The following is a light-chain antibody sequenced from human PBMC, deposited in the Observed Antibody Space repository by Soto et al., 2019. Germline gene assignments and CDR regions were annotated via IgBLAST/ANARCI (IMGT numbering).Light chain of an antibody. CDR2: ATS. Sequence: DIQMTQSPSSLSASVGDRVTITCRASQSITKYLNWYQQKPGKAPKFLIYATSSLQSGVPSRFSANVSGTDFNLTISRLQPEDFATYYCHKSYITPFPFGPGTKVDIK. V-gene: IGKV1-39*01. J-gene: IGKJ3*01. CDR3: HKSYITPFP. CDR1: QSITKY.